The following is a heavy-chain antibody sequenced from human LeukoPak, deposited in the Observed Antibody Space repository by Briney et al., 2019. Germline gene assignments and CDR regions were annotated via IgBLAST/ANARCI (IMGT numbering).Heavy chain of an antibody. CDR2: IYDSGST. V-gene: IGHV4-61*05. D-gene: IGHD2-2*02. Sequence: SETLCLTCTVSGGSIISSSYYWGWIRQPPGKGVEWIGYIYDSGSTNYNPSLKSRVTISVDTSKNQFSLKLSSVTATDTAVYYCASQQYCSSTSCSTSAGDDAFDIWGQGTMVTVSS. J-gene: IGHJ3*02. CDR1: GGSIISSSYY. CDR3: ASQQYCSSTSCSTSAGDDAFDI.